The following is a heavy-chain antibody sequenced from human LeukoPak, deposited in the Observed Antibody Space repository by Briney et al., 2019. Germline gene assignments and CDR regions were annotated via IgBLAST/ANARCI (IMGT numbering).Heavy chain of an antibody. J-gene: IGHJ4*02. CDR2: MNPNSGNK. D-gene: IGHD3-22*01. V-gene: IGHV1-8*01. CDR1: GYTFTSFD. CDR3: ARGFGVVVTTIHDY. Sequence: GASVKVPCKASGYTFTSFDIHWVRQATGQGLEWMGWMNPNSGNKGYAPKFQGRVTMTRDNSISTAYMEVSGLRSEDTAVYYCARGFGVVVTTIHDYWGQGTLVTVSS.